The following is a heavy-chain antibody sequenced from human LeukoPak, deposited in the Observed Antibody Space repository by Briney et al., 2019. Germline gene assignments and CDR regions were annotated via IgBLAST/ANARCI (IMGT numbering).Heavy chain of an antibody. CDR1: GGSFSGYY. Sequence: SETLSLTCAVYGGSFSGYYWSWIRQPPGKGLEWIGEINHSGSTNYNPSLKSRVTISVDTSKNQFSLKLSSVTAADTAVYYCARRAMVRKKGWFDPWGQGALVTVSS. CDR3: ARRAMVRKKGWFDP. J-gene: IGHJ5*02. V-gene: IGHV4-34*01. CDR2: INHSGST. D-gene: IGHD3-10*01.